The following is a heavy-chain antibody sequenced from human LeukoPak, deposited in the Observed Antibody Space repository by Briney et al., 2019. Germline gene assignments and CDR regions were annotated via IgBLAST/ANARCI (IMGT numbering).Heavy chain of an antibody. CDR2: LIPIFGIA. J-gene: IGHJ4*02. Sequence: AVKVSCMASGGTFSSYSISWVRQAPRQGLEWMGRLIPIFGIANYAQKFQGRVTITADKSTSTAYMELSSLRSEDTAVYYCASYYYDSSGYYYPLDYWGQGTLVTVSS. V-gene: IGHV1-69*02. CDR1: GGTFSSYS. CDR3: ASYYYDSSGYYYPLDY. D-gene: IGHD3-22*01.